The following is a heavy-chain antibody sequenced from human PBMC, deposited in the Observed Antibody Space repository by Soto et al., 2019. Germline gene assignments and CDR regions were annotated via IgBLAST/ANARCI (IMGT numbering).Heavy chain of an antibody. CDR2: IYYSGST. CDR3: ARHLNGYCTNGVCYRPYYFDY. D-gene: IGHD2-8*01. J-gene: IGHJ4*02. CDR1: GGSISSYY. V-gene: IGHV4-59*08. Sequence: SETLSLTCTVSGGSISSYYWSWIRQPPGKGLEWIGYIYYSGSTNYNPSLKSRVTISVDTSKNQFSLKLSSVTAADTAVYYCARHLNGYCTNGVCYRPYYFDYWGQGTLLTVSS.